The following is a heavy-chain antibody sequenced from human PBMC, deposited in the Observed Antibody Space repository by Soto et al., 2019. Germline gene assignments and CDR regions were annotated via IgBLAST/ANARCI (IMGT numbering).Heavy chain of an antibody. CDR1: GSTCSSYD. V-gene: IGHV3-48*03. D-gene: IGHD6-6*01. CDR2: ISSSGSTI. CDR3: ARDSRAGRPHWYFDL. J-gene: IGHJ2*01. Sequence: GSLRLSCAASGSTCSSYDMNCVHQVPGKGLEWVVYISSSGSTIYYADSVKGRFTISRDNAKNSLYLQMNSLRAEDTAVYYCARDSRAGRPHWYFDLWGRGTLVTVSS.